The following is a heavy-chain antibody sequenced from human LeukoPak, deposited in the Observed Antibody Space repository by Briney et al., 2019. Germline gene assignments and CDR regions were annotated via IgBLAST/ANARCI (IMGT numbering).Heavy chain of an antibody. D-gene: IGHD3-10*01. Sequence: PGGSLRLSCAASAFTFNSYSMSWVRKAPGKGLEWVSSITSTSVSTYYADSVKGRFTISRDISKNTLYLQMNSLRAEDTAVYYCAHGGLYYLDYWGQGTLVTVSS. V-gene: IGHV3-23*01. CDR2: ITSTSVST. CDR3: AHGGLYYLDY. CDR1: AFTFNSYS. J-gene: IGHJ4*02.